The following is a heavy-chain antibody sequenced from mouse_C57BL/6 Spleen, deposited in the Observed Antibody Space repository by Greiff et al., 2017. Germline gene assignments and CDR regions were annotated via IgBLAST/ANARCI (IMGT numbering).Heavy chain of an antibody. Sequence: QVQLQQSGAELVKPGASVKISCKASGYAFSSYWMNWVKQRPGKGLEWIGQIYPGDGDTNYNGKLKGKATLTADKSSSTAYMQLSSLTSEDSAVYFCARRGVYGYDDEGYAMDYWGQGTSVTVSS. V-gene: IGHV1-80*01. CDR2: IYPGDGDT. CDR1: GYAFSSYW. J-gene: IGHJ4*01. CDR3: ARRGVYGYDDEGYAMDY. D-gene: IGHD2-2*01.